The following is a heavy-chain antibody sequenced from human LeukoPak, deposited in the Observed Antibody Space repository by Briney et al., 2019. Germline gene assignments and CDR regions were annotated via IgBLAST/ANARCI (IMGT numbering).Heavy chain of an antibody. D-gene: IGHD2-15*01. CDR1: GFTFSTYW. J-gene: IGHJ4*02. V-gene: IGHV3-74*01. Sequence: GGSLRLSCAASGFTFSTYWMHWVRQAPGKGLVWVSRIKYDGSMTTYGDSVKGRFSISRDNAKNTVDLQMNSLRAEDTAVYYCARDSDCSGGSCYYVQFDYWGQGTLVTVSS. CDR2: IKYDGSMT. CDR3: ARDSDCSGGSCYYVQFDY.